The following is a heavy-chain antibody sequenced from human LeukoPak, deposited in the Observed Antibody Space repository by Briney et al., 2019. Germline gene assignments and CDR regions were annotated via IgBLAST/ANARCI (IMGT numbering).Heavy chain of an antibody. CDR2: IGGSGNTI. V-gene: IGHV3-48*03. D-gene: IGHD3-10*02. J-gene: IGHJ6*04. CDR1: GFTFSNYE. CDR3: AELGITMIGGV. Sequence: GGSLRLSCAASGFTFSNYEMNWVRQAPGKGLEWVSYIGGSGNTIHYADSVKGRFTISRDNAKNSLYLQMNSLRAEDTAVYYCAELGITMIGGVWGKGTTVTISS.